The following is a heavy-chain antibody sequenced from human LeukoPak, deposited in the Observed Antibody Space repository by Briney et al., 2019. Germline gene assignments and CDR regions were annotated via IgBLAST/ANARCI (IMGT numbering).Heavy chain of an antibody. CDR3: ATKQWLAPPPDS. CDR2: INTDGTVT. V-gene: IGHV3-74*01. J-gene: IGHJ4*02. CDR1: GFTFSKYW. D-gene: IGHD6-19*01. Sequence: GGSLRLSCAASGFTFSKYWMLWVRQAPGKGLEGVSRINTDGTVTTYADSVEGRFTVSRDNADNTMFLQMNSVRDEDTAVYYCATKQWLAPPPDSWGQGTPVTVSS.